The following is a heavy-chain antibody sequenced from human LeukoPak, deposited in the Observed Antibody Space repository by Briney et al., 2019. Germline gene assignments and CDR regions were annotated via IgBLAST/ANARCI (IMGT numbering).Heavy chain of an antibody. J-gene: IGHJ3*02. CDR2: IASDGSST. Sequence: GGSLRLSCAASGFTFSSYWMNWVRQAPGKGLVWVSRIASDGSSTTYADSVKGRFSISRDNAKNTLYLQMNSLRVEDTAVYYCAKSRLITIFGVAPDAFDIWGQGTMVTVSS. D-gene: IGHD3-3*01. CDR3: AKSRLITIFGVAPDAFDI. CDR1: GFTFSSYW. V-gene: IGHV3-74*01.